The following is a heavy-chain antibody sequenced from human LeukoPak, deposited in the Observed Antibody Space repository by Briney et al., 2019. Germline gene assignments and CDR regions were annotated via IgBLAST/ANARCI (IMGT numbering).Heavy chain of an antibody. CDR2: IYGSGGNT. V-gene: IGHV3-23*01. CDR3: ARGYSSGWYPPGY. J-gene: IGHJ4*02. CDR1: GFTFSSYA. Sequence: PGGSLRLSCAASGFTFSSYAMSWVRQAPGKGLEWVSAIYGSGGNTNYADSVKGRFTISRDNSKNTLYLQMNSLRAEDTAVYYCARGYSSGWYPPGYWGQGTLVTVS. D-gene: IGHD6-19*01.